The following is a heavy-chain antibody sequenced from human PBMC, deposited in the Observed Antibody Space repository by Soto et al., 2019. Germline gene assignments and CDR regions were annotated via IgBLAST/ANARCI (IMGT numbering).Heavy chain of an antibody. CDR1: GFTFSSYA. CDR3: ATPGPLGITMVRGVIWDALAGLDP. Sequence: GGSLRLSCAASGFTFSSYAMHWVRQAPGKGLEWVAVISYDGSNKYYADSVKGRFTISRDNSKNTLYLQMNSLRAEDTAVYYCATPGPLGITMVRGVIWDALAGLDPWGQGTLVTVSS. CDR2: ISYDGSNK. D-gene: IGHD3-10*01. J-gene: IGHJ5*02. V-gene: IGHV3-30-3*01.